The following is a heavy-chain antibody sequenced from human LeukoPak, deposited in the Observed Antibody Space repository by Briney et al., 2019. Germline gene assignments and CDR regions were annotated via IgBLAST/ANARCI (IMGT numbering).Heavy chain of an antibody. CDR1: GGSFSGYY. CDR3: ARDPYGNFDY. J-gene: IGHJ4*02. V-gene: IGHV4-34*01. D-gene: IGHD4-17*01. Sequence: KPSETLSLTCAVYGGSFSGYYWSWIRQPPGKGLEWIGEINHSGSTNYNPSLKSRVTISVDASKNQFSLKLSSVTAADTAVYYCARDPYGNFDYWGQGTLVTVSS. CDR2: INHSGST.